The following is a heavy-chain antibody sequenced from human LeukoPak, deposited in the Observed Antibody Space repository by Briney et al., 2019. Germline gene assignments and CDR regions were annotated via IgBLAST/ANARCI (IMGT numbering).Heavy chain of an antibody. V-gene: IGHV3-33*01. Sequence: GRSLRLSCAASGFTFSSYGMHWVRQAPGKGLEWVAVIWYDGSNKYYADSVKGRFTISRDNSKNTLYLQMNSLRAEDTAVYYCAREVVAARSPNPSLDYWGQGTLVTASS. CDR1: GFTFSSYG. D-gene: IGHD2-15*01. J-gene: IGHJ4*02. CDR2: IWYDGSNK. CDR3: AREVVAARSPNPSLDY.